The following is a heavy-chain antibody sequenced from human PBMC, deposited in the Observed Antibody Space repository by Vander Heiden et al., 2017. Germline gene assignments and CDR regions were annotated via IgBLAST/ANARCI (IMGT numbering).Heavy chain of an antibody. D-gene: IGHD3-3*01. V-gene: IGHV3-23*01. J-gene: IGHJ4*02. CDR3: AKDLEEFTIFGVVIMYDY. Sequence: EVQLLESGGGLVQPGGSLRLSCAASGFHFSSYAMSWVRQAPGKGLEWVSAISGSGGSTYYADSVKGRFTISRDNSKNTLYLQMNSLRAEDTAVYYCAKDLEEFTIFGVVIMYDYWGQGTLVTVSS. CDR1: GFHFSSYA. CDR2: ISGSGGST.